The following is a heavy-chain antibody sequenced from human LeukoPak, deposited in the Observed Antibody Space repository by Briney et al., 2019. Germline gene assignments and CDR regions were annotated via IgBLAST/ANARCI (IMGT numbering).Heavy chain of an antibody. CDR1: GYTFIAYY. J-gene: IGHJ4*02. CDR2: INPNSGGT. CDR3: ARVGDSGWFPDY. V-gene: IGHV1-2*02. D-gene: IGHD6-19*01. Sequence: ASVKVSCKASGYTFIAYYMHWVRQAPGQGLEWMGWINPNSGGTNYAQKFQGRVTMTRDTSISTAYMELSRLRSDDTAVYYCARVGDSGWFPDYWGQGTLVTVSS.